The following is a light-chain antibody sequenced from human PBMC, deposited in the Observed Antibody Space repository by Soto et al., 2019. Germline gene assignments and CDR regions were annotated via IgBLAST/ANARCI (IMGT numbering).Light chain of an antibody. CDR3: QQYNQWPVT. V-gene: IGKV3-15*01. J-gene: IGKJ4*01. CDR1: QSVSSN. CDR2: GAS. Sequence: EIVMTQSPGTLSVSPGERATLSCRASQSVSSNLAWYQQKPGQAPRLLIYGASTKATSIPARVRGSGSGAECTLTISRLQSEDVALYYCQQYNQWPVTFGGGTKVEIK.